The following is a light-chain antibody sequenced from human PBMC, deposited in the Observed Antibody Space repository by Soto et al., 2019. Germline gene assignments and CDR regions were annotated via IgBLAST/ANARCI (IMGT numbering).Light chain of an antibody. J-gene: IGKJ4*01. CDR3: LQDDDYPFT. Sequence: AIQVTQSPSSLSASVGDRVTITCRASQGIRNGLSWYQQKPGKAPKFLIFAASNLQSGVPSRFSGSGSGTDFTLTISSLQPEDFATYFCLQDDDYPFTFGGGTKVEIK. V-gene: IGKV1-6*01. CDR1: QGIRNG. CDR2: AAS.